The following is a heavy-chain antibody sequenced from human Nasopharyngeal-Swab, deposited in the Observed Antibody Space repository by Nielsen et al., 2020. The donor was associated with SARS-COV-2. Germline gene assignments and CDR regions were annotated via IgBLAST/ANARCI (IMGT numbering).Heavy chain of an antibody. Sequence: GGSLRLSCAASGFTFDDYAMHWVRQAPGKGLEWVSGISWNSGSIGYADSVKGRFTISRDNLKNTLYLQMSSLRADDTAVYYCAKVYSYFDIWGQGTLVTVSS. V-gene: IGHV3-9*01. J-gene: IGHJ4*02. CDR3: AKVYSYFDI. CDR2: ISWNSGSI. CDR1: GFTFDDYA. D-gene: IGHD2-15*01.